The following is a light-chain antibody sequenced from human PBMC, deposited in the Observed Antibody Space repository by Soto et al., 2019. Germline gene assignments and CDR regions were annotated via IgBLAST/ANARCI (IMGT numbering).Light chain of an antibody. V-gene: IGLV1-44*01. Sequence: QSVLTQPPSASETPGQTASISCSGSNSNIASNTVNWYQHLPGTAPKHLIYYNNQRPSGVPDRFSGSKSGTSASLAISGLQSEDESDYYCAAWDDTLKRYVFGTGTKVTVL. CDR3: AAWDDTLKRYV. CDR2: YNN. J-gene: IGLJ1*01. CDR1: NSNIASNT.